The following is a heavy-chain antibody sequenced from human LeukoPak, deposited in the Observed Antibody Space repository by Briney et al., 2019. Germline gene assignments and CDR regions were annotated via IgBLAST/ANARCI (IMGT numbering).Heavy chain of an antibody. J-gene: IGHJ5*02. Sequence: SETLSLTCSVSGGSVSSGSYYWSWIRQPPGKGLEWIGYIYYSGSTNYNPSLKSRVTISVDTSKNQFSLKLSSVTAADTAVYYCARGGDYYDSSGYYYIYGTGNWFDPWGQGTLVTVSS. CDR1: GGSVSSGSYY. D-gene: IGHD3-22*01. V-gene: IGHV4-61*01. CDR3: ARGGDYYDSSGYYYIYGTGNWFDP. CDR2: IYYSGST.